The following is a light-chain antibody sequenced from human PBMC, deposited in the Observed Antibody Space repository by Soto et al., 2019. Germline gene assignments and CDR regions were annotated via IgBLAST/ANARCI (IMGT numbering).Light chain of an antibody. J-gene: IGKJ5*01. Sequence: EIVLTQSPGTLSLSPGERATLSCRASQSLSNSELAWYQQKPGQAPRLLIYGASTRATDVPARFSGSGSGTEFTLTIGSLQSEDSAVYYCQQYDNWPPTFGQGTRLEIK. V-gene: IGKV3-15*01. CDR1: QSLSNS. CDR3: QQYDNWPPT. CDR2: GAS.